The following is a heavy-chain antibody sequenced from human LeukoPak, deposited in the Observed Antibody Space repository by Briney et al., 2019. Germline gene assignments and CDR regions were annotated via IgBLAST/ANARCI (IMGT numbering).Heavy chain of an antibody. V-gene: IGHV4-31*03. D-gene: IGHD4-17*01. CDR3: ARCAGATVTTFSDY. CDR1: GGSISSGGYY. CDR2: IYYSGST. J-gene: IGHJ4*02. Sequence: PSETLSLTCTVSGGSISSGGYYWSWIRQHPGKGLEWIGYIYYSGSTYYNPSLKSRVTISVDTSKNQFSLKLSSVTAADTAVYYCARCAGATVTTFSDYWGQGTLVTVSS.